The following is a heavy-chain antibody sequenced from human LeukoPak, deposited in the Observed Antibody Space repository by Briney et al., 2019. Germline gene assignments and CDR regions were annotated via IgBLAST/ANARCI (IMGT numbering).Heavy chain of an antibody. J-gene: IGHJ4*02. CDR2: MYHSGDT. D-gene: IGHD3-9*01. V-gene: IGHV4-38-2*02. CDR3: ASYDILTNNYFDY. Sequence: PSETLSLTCTVSGYSVSSGYYWGWIRQPTGKGLEWIGSMYHSGDTYYNPSLKSRVTISVDTSKNHLSLKLRSVTAADTAVYYCASYDILTNNYFDYWGQGILVTVSS. CDR1: GYSVSSGYY.